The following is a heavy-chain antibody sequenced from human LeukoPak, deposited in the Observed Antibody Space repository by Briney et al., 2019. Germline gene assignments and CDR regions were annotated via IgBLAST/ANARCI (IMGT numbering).Heavy chain of an antibody. V-gene: IGHV4-34*01. J-gene: IGHJ4*02. CDR1: GGSFSGYY. CDR2: INHSGST. D-gene: IGHD3-9*01. Sequence: SGTLSLTCAVYGGSFSGYYWSWIRQPPGKGLEWIGEINHSGSTNYNPSLKSRVTISVDTSKNQFSLKQSSVTAADTAVYYCASGFDILTGYYSPLDYWGQGTLVTVSS. CDR3: ASGFDILTGYYSPLDY.